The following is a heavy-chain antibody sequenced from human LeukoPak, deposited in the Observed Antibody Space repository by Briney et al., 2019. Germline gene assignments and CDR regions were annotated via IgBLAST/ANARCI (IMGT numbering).Heavy chain of an antibody. Sequence: GGSLRLSCAASGFTFSIYNMNWVRQAPGKGLEWVSSISSSSSYIYYADSVKGRFAISRDNAKNSLYLQMNSLRAEDTAVYYCARLTTTVTTPFDYWGQGTLVTVSS. CDR2: ISSSSSYI. CDR1: GFTFSIYN. D-gene: IGHD4-17*01. CDR3: ARLTTTVTTPFDY. J-gene: IGHJ4*02. V-gene: IGHV3-21*01.